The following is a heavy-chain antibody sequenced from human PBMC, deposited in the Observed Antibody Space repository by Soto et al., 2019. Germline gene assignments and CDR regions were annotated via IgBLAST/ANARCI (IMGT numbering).Heavy chain of an antibody. J-gene: IGHJ4*02. CDR1: GFTFSSYA. D-gene: IGHD2-15*01. V-gene: IGHV3-23*01. CDR3: AKGGCSGGSCYHDY. CDR2: ISGSGGST. Sequence: VGSLRLSCAASGFTFSSYAMSWVRQAPGKGLEWVSAISGSGGSTYYADSVKGRFTISRDNSKNTLYLQMNSLRAEDTAVYYCAKGGCSGGSCYHDYWGQGTLVTVSS.